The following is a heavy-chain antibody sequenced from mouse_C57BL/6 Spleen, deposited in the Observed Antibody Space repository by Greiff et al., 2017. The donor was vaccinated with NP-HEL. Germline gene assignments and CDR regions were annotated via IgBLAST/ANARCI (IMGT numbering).Heavy chain of an antibody. V-gene: IGHV1-53*01. CDR3: ARSVYGSKGVAD. CDR2: INPSNGGT. D-gene: IGHD1-1*01. J-gene: IGHJ3*01. CDR1: GYTFTSYW. Sequence: QVQLQQPGTELVKPGASVKLSCKASGYTFTSYWMHWVKQRPGQGLEWIGNINPSNGGTNYNEKFKSKATLTVDKSSSTAYMQLSSLTSEDSAVYDCARSVYGSKGVADWGKGALVTVSA.